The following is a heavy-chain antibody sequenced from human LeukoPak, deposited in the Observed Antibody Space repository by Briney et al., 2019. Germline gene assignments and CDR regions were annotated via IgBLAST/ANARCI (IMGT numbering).Heavy chain of an antibody. D-gene: IGHD3-3*01. CDR3: ARHRGNHDLTYYDFWSGVFGMDV. CDR1: GFTFSSYS. Sequence: PGGSLRLSCAASGFTFSSYSMNWVRQAPGKGLEWVSSISSSSSYIYYADSVKGRFTISRDNAKNSLYLQMNNLRAEDTAVYYCARHRGNHDLTYYDFWSGVFGMDVCGQGTTVSVSS. CDR2: ISSSSSYI. V-gene: IGHV3-21*01. J-gene: IGHJ6*02.